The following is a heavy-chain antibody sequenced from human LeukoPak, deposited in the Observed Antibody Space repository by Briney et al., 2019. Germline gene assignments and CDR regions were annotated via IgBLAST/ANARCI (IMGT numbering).Heavy chain of an antibody. V-gene: IGHV4-4*02. CDR1: GGSISSSSGNC. J-gene: IGHJ4*02. Sequence: SETLSLTCAVSGGSISSSSGNCWTWVRQPPGKGLEWIGEIYHSGSTNYNPSLKSRVTMLLDKSKNQFSLKMSSVTAADTAVYYCARNGGNSDFDYWGQGTLVTVSS. CDR3: ARNGGNSDFDY. CDR2: IYHSGST. D-gene: IGHD4-23*01.